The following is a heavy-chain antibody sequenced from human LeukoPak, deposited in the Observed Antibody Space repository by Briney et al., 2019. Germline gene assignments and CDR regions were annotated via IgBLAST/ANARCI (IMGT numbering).Heavy chain of an antibody. CDR2: IYYSGST. D-gene: IGHD6-13*01. Sequence: PSETLSLTCTVSGGSISSGGYYWSWIRQHPGKGLEWIGYIYYSGSTYYNPSLKSRVTISVDTSKNQFSLKLSSVTAADTAVYYCASGWLAAAGKIDYWGQGTLVTVSS. J-gene: IGHJ4*02. CDR1: GGSISSGGYY. CDR3: ASGWLAAAGKIDY. V-gene: IGHV4-31*03.